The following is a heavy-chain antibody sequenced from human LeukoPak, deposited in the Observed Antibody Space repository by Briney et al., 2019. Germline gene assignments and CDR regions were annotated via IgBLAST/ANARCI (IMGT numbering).Heavy chain of an antibody. V-gene: IGHV4-39*01. CDR3: ARISSDWPHYYMDV. D-gene: IGHD6-19*01. J-gene: IGHJ6*03. CDR1: GGSIRSSYY. CDR2: IYYTGST. Sequence: PSETLSLTCTVSGGSIRSSYYWGWIRRPPGKGLEWMGSIYYTGSTYYIPSLKSRVTISVDTSKNQFFLKVISVTAADTAVYYCARISSDWPHYYMDVWGKGTTVTVSS.